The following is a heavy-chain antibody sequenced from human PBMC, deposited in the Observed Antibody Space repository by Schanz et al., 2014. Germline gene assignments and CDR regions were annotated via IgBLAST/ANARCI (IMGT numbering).Heavy chain of an antibody. D-gene: IGHD3-3*01. J-gene: IGHJ4*02. V-gene: IGHV3-30*03. CDR3: ARGVRIDY. CDR1: GFTFSNYG. Sequence: QVQLVESGGGVVQPGRSLRLSCAASGFTFSNYGLHWVRQAPGKGLEWVTVISYDGNTKYYADSVKGRFTISRDNSKNSLYLQMNSLTAEDTAVYYCARGVRIDYWGQGTLVTVSS. CDR2: ISYDGNTK.